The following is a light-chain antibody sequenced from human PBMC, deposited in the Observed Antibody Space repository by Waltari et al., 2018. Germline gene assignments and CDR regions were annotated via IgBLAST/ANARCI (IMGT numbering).Light chain of an antibody. CDR3: QQYYSYPRT. J-gene: IGKJ1*01. CDR2: AAS. Sequence: IRMTQSPSSFSASTGDRVTITCRASQRISSYLAWYQQKPGKAPKLLIYAASTLQSGVPSRFSSSGSGTDFTLTISCLQSEDFATYYCQQYYSYPRTFGQGTKVEIK. CDR1: QRISSY. V-gene: IGKV1-8*01.